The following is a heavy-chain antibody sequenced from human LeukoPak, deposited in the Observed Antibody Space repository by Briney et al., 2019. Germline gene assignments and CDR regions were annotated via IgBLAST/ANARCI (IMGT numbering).Heavy chain of an antibody. J-gene: IGHJ4*02. CDR3: ASQPGYCSSTSCYEYY. V-gene: IGHV5-10-1*01. D-gene: IGHD2-2*03. CDR2: IDPSDSYT. Sequence: GESLRISCKGSGYSFTSYWISWVRQMPGKGLEWMGRIDPSDSYTNHSPSFQGHVTISADKSISTAYLQWSSLKASDTAMYYCASQPGYCSSTSCYEYYWGQGTLVTVSS. CDR1: GYSFTSYW.